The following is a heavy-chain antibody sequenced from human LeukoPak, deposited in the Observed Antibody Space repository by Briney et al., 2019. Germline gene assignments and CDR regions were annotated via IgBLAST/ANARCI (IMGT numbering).Heavy chain of an antibody. Sequence: GGSLRLSCGASGFTFSSYWMHWVHQAPGKGLVWVSRINSDGSSTTYADSVKGRFTISRDNAKNTLYLQMNSLRAEDTAVYYCARHRYCSGGSCYYGMDVWGQGTTVTVSS. CDR1: GFTFSSYW. V-gene: IGHV3-74*01. CDR2: INSDGSST. CDR3: ARHRYCSGGSCYYGMDV. D-gene: IGHD2-15*01. J-gene: IGHJ6*02.